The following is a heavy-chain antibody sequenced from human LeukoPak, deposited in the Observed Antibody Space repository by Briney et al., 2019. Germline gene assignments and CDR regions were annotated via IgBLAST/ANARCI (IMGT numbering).Heavy chain of an antibody. CDR2: IKEDGSEK. Sequence: GGSLRLSCVASGFTFSTYWMTWVRQAPGKGLEWVANIKEDGSEKDYVDSVRGRFTISRDNAKNSLYLQMNSLRAEDTAVFYLARYAAVGILGKWFDTWGQGSPVTVSS. CDR3: ARYAAVGILGKWFDT. J-gene: IGHJ5*02. D-gene: IGHD6-13*01. CDR1: GFTFSTYW. V-gene: IGHV3-7*01.